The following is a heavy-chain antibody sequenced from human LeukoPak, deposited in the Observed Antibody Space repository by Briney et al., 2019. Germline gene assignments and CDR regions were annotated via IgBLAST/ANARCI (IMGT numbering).Heavy chain of an antibody. J-gene: IGHJ4*02. D-gene: IGHD2-8*01. V-gene: IGHV1-2*06. CDR2: INPNSGGT. CDR1: GYTFTGYY. CDR3: ASWGQIWMVYAISRGDY. Sequence: EASVKVSCKASGYTFTGYYMHWVRQAPGQGLEWMGRINPNSGGTNYAQKFQGRVTMTRDTSISTAYMGLSRLRSDDTAVYYCASWGQIWMVYAISRGDYWGQGTLVTVSS.